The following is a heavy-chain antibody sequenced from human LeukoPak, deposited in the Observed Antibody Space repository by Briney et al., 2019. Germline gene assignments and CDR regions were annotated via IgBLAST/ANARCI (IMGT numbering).Heavy chain of an antibody. Sequence: GGSLRLSCAASGFTFSAHSMNWARQAPGKALECVSPLRSGSTIYYADSVKGRFTISRDNAKNSLYLQMNSLRAEDTAVYYCARDCGGGSCYGPYDAFDIWGQGTMVTVSS. CDR3: ARDCGGGSCYGPYDAFDI. CDR1: GFTFSAHS. J-gene: IGHJ3*02. V-gene: IGHV3-69-1*02. D-gene: IGHD2-15*01. CDR2: LRSGSTI.